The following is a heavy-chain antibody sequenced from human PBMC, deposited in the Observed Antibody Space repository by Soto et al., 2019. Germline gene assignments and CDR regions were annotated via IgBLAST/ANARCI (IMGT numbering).Heavy chain of an antibody. CDR3: ARGGTPIYY. CDR1: GYTFTNFG. V-gene: IGHV1-18*01. CDR2: ISAYNGNT. Sequence: QVQLVQSGAEVKKPGASVKVSCKASGYTFTNFGISWVRQAPGQGLEWMGWISAYNGNTTYAQNLQGRVTMATDTSTSKAYMELRSLSSDDTAVYCCARGGTPIYYWGQGTLVTVSS. D-gene: IGHD3-16*01. J-gene: IGHJ4*02.